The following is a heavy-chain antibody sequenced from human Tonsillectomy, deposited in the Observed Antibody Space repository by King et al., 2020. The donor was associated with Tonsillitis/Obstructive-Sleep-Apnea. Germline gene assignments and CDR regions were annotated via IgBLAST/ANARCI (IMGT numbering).Heavy chain of an antibody. Sequence: QLQESGPGLVKPSETLSLSCTVSGGSISSSPHYWGWIRQPPGKGQEWIGSIYYSGSKYYNPSLKSRVTIFVDTSKNQLSLKLSSVTAADTAVYYCAREGEYSSTNFFDYWGQGTLVTVSS. J-gene: IGHJ4*02. D-gene: IGHD6-6*01. V-gene: IGHV4-39*02. CDR2: IYYSGSK. CDR1: GGSISSSPHY. CDR3: AREGEYSSTNFFDY.